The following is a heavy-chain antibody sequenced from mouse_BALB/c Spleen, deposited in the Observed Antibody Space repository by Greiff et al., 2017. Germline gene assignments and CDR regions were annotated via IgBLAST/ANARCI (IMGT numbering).Heavy chain of an antibody. J-gene: IGHJ3*01. D-gene: IGHD2-4*01. Sequence: QVHVKQSGAELAKPGASVKMSCKASGYTFTSYWMHWVKQRPGQGLEWIGYINPSTGYTEYNQKFKGKATLTSDKSSSTAYMELSSLTSEDSAVYYCAREGEIYYDYDWFAYWGQGTLVTVSA. CDR1: GYTFTSYW. V-gene: IGHV1-7*01. CDR2: INPSTGYT. CDR3: AREGEIYYDYDWFAY.